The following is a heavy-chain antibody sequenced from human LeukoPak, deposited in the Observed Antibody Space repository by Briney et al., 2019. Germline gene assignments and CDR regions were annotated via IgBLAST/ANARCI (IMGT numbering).Heavy chain of an antibody. CDR1: GYTFTSYG. CDR2: ISAYNGNT. CDR3: ARTPYDSSGYYPFLGAFDI. Sequence: GASVKVSCKASGYTFTSYGISWVRQAPGQGLEWMGWISAYNGNTNYAQKLQGRVTMTTDTSTSTAYMELRSLRSDDTAVYYCARTPYDSSGYYPFLGAFDIWGQGTMVTVSS. J-gene: IGHJ3*02. V-gene: IGHV1-18*01. D-gene: IGHD3-22*01.